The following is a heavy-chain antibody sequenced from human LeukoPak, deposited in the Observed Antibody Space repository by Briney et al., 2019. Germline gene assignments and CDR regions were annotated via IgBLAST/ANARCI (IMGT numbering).Heavy chain of an antibody. CDR2: ISYDGSNK. CDR3: AKDQSIASMDV. CDR1: GFTFSSYG. J-gene: IGHJ6*02. Sequence: GGSLRLSCAASGFTFSSYGMHWVRQAPGKGMEWVAVISYDGSNKYYADSVKGRFTISRDNSKNTLYLQMNSLRAEDTAVYYCAKDQSIASMDVWGQGTTVTVSS. D-gene: IGHD6-6*01. V-gene: IGHV3-30*18.